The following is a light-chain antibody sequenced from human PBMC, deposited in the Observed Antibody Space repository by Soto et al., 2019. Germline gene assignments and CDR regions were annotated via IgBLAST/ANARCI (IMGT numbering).Light chain of an antibody. CDR1: SSDAGGYNY. J-gene: IGLJ3*02. V-gene: IGLV2-14*01. Sequence: SALTQPASVSGSPGQSITISCTGTSSDAGGYNYVSWYQQHPGKAPKLMIYEVSNRPSGVSNRFSGSKSGNTASLTISGLQAEDEADYYCSSYTSSSTPWVFGGGTKLTVL. CDR3: SSYTSSSTPWV. CDR2: EVS.